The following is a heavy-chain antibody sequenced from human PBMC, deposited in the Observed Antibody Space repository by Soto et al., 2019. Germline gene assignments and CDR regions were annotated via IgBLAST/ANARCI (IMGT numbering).Heavy chain of an antibody. V-gene: IGHV3-74*01. J-gene: IGHJ4*02. CDR1: EFTFSSSW. Sequence: PGGSLRLSCVVSEFTFSSSWMPWVRQRPGKGLVWVTRINSDGSYINFADSVKGRFTTSRKNAKNMLYLQMNSLRAEDTYLYYWVTGWSAYWGQGALVTVSS. D-gene: IGHD2-15*01. CDR3: VTGWSAY. CDR2: INSDGSYI.